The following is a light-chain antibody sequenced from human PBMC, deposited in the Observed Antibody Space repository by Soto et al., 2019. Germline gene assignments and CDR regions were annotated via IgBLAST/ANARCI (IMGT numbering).Light chain of an antibody. CDR2: EVN. V-gene: IGLV2-14*01. CDR1: SSDVGGYDY. J-gene: IGLJ1*01. Sequence: QSVLTQPASVSGSPGHSFTISCTGTSSDVGGYDYVSWYQQHPGTAPKLILYEVNNRPSGVSNRFSGSKSGNTASLIISGLQTEDEANYYCSAYTTYNTLIFGTGTRSPS. CDR3: SAYTTYNTLI.